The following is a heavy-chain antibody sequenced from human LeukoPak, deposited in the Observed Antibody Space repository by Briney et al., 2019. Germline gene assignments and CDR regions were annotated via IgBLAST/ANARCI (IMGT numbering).Heavy chain of an antibody. CDR3: AKGSTLYAPFDY. J-gene: IGHJ4*02. D-gene: IGHD2/OR15-2a*01. V-gene: IGHV3-9*03. CDR2: ISWNSGSI. Sequence: SLRLSCAASGFTFDDYAMHWVRQAPGKGLEWVSGISWNSGSIGYADSVKGRFTISRDNAKNSLYLQMNSLRAEDMALYYCAKGSTLYAPFDYWGQGTLVTVSS. CDR1: GFTFDDYA.